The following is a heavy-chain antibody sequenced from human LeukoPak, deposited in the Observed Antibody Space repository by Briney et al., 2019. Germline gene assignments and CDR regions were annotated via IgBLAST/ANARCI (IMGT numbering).Heavy chain of an antibody. Sequence: GESLKISCKGSGYSFNTYWIGWVRQMPGKGLEWMGIIYPGDSDTKYSPSFQGQVTISADKSISTAYLQWSSLKASDTAMYYCARKMATQPPYAFDIWGQGTMVTVSS. V-gene: IGHV5-51*01. CDR3: ARKMATQPPYAFDI. J-gene: IGHJ3*02. D-gene: IGHD5-24*01. CDR1: GYSFNTYW. CDR2: IYPGDSDT.